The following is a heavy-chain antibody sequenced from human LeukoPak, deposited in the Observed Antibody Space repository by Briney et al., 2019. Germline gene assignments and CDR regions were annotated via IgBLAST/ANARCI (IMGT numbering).Heavy chain of an antibody. V-gene: IGHV6-1*01. Sequence: SQTLSLTCGISGDSVSSNSAAWNWIRQSPSRGLKWLGRTYYRSKWYNEYAVFVKSRITIKSDTSKNQFSLQLNSVTPEDTAVYYCARDVDTAMLYWGQGTLVTVSS. CDR2: TYYRSKWYN. D-gene: IGHD5-18*01. J-gene: IGHJ4*02. CDR3: ARDVDTAMLY. CDR1: GDSVSSNSAA.